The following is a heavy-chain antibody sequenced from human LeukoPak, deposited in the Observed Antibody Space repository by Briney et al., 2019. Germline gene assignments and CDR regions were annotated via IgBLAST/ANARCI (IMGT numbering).Heavy chain of an antibody. J-gene: IGHJ4*02. CDR1: GGSISSYY. CDR3: ARIIPRYCSSTSRQQPLFDY. D-gene: IGHD2-2*01. CDR2: IYYSGST. Sequence: PSETLSLTCTVSGGSISSYYWSWIRQPPGKGLEWIGYIYYSGSTNYNPSLKSRVTISVDTSKNQFSLKLSSVTAADTAVYYCARIIPRYCSSTSRQQPLFDYWGQGTPGTVSS. V-gene: IGHV4-59*01.